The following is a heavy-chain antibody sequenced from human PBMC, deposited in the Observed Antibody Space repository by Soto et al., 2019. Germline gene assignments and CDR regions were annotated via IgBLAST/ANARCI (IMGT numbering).Heavy chain of an antibody. V-gene: IGHV4-59*08. J-gene: IGHJ4*02. CDR1: GGSISSYY. Sequence: QVQLQESGPGLVKPSETLSLTCTVSGGSISSYYWSWIRQPPGKGLEWIAYIYYSGSATYNPSLKSRVTISIATSKTPFSLRLSSVTAADTAVYYCARWAFCSTTNCYPDSWGQGTLVAVSS. CDR2: IYYSGSA. D-gene: IGHD2-2*01. CDR3: ARWAFCSTTNCYPDS.